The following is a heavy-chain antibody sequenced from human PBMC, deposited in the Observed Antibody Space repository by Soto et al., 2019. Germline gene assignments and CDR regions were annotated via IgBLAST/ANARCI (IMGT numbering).Heavy chain of an antibody. CDR1: GYIFVNYG. J-gene: IGHJ6*02. Sequence: QVQLVQAGDEMKKPGASVRVSCKASGYIFVNYGIAWVRQAPGQGLGWMGWISPYTGDTHSASKVQGRLTMTTDTATSTAYMDLGSLTSDDRAVYYCAMVDNYVTPTPQDVWGQGTTVTVSS. CDR3: AMVDNYVTPTPQDV. D-gene: IGHD3-16*01. CDR2: ISPYTGDT. V-gene: IGHV1-18*01.